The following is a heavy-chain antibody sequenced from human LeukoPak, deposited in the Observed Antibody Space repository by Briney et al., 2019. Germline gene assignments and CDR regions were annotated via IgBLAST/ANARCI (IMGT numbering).Heavy chain of an antibody. CDR2: LYYSGST. CDR1: GASISNYY. Sequence: SETLSLTCSVSGASISNYYWSWIRQPPGKGLEWIWYLYYSGSTNYNPSLKSRVTISVDTSKNQFSLKLTSVTAADTAIYYCARHQYSSGSYFDYWGQGTLVTVSS. CDR3: ARHQYSSGSYFDY. D-gene: IGHD6-19*01. J-gene: IGHJ4*02. V-gene: IGHV4-59*08.